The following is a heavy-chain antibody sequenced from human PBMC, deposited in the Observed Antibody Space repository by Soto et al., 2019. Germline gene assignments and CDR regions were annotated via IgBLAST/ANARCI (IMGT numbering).Heavy chain of an antibody. D-gene: IGHD3-3*01. CDR2: ISNTGST. Sequence: PSETLSLTCNVSGDSITSVTYYWSWIRQQPGKGLEWIGYISNTGSTYYNPSLKSRVAISVDTSKNQLSLKVISVTAADTALYYCARTLRKSTNWFDPWGQGTLVTVSS. V-gene: IGHV4-31*03. J-gene: IGHJ5*02. CDR1: GDSITSVTYY. CDR3: ARTLRKSTNWFDP.